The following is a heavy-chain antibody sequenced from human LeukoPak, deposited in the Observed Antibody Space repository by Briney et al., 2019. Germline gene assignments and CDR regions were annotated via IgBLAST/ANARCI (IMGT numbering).Heavy chain of an antibody. J-gene: IGHJ3*02. Sequence: PSQTLSLTCTVSGGSISSGGYYWSWIRQHPGKGLEWIGYIYYSGSTYYNPSLKSRVTISVDTSKNQFSLKLSSVTAADTAVYYCARHQTPRGLYYDILTGYYAPPAFDIWGQGTMVTVSS. CDR2: IYYSGST. CDR1: GGSISSGGYY. D-gene: IGHD3-9*01. CDR3: ARHQTPRGLYYDILTGYYAPPAFDI. V-gene: IGHV4-31*03.